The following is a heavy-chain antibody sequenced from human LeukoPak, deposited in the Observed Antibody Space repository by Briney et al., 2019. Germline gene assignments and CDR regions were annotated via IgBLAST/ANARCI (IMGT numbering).Heavy chain of an antibody. CDR2: ISYDGSNK. V-gene: IGHV3-30-3*02. J-gene: IGHJ4*02. Sequence: GGSLRLSCAASGFTFSSYAMTWVRQAPGKGLEWVAVISYDGSNKYYADSVKGRFTISRDNSKSTLYLQMNSLRAEDTAVYYCAKPGDFWSGYPNWGQGTLVTVSS. D-gene: IGHD3-3*01. CDR3: AKPGDFWSGYPN. CDR1: GFTFSSYA.